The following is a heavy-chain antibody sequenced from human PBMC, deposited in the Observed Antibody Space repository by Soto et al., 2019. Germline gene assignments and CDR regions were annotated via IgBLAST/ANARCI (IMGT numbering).Heavy chain of an antibody. D-gene: IGHD2-2*01. J-gene: IGHJ5*02. CDR3: AADYDCSSTICRGGGFDP. V-gene: IGHV3-74*01. CDR2: INSDGSST. Sequence: GGSLRLSCAASGFTFSSYWMHWVRQAPGKGLVWVSRINSDGSSTSYADSVKGRFTISRDNAKNTLYLQMNSLRAEDTAVYYCAADYDCSSTICRGGGFDPWGQGTLVTVS. CDR1: GFTFSSYW.